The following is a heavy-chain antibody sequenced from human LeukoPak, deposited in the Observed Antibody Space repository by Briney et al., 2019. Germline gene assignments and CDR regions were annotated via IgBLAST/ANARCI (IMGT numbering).Heavy chain of an antibody. CDR3: AKAHSGSYYFYFDY. CDR1: GFTFSSYA. CDR2: ISGSGGST. D-gene: IGHD1-26*01. V-gene: IGHV3-23*01. Sequence: GRSLRLSCAASGFTFSSYAMSWVRQAPGKGLEWVSAISGSGGSTYYEDSVKGRFTISRDNSKNTLYLQMNSLRAEDTAVYYCAKAHSGSYYFYFDYWGQGTLATVSS. J-gene: IGHJ4*02.